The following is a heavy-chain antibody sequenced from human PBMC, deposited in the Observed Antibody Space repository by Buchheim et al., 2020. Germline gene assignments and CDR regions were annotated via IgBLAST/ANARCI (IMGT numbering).Heavy chain of an antibody. J-gene: IGHJ4*02. CDR3: ADLDAY. CDR2: INGDGSQL. CDR1: GFTFTASW. V-gene: IGHV3-7*01. Sequence: EVQLVASGGGLVQPGESLRLSCAASGFTFTASWMAWVRQAPGRGLEWVATINGDGSQLYYEDSVKGRFTISRDTGKESLYLQMNSLRVDDTAVYYCADLDAYWGQGTL.